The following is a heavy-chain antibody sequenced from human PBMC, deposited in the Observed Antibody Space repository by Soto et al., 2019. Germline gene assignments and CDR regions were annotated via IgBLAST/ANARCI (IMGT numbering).Heavy chain of an antibody. CDR3: ARVARADYTFDI. D-gene: IGHD3-10*01. V-gene: IGHV3-13*01. Sequence: SLRLSCAASGFTFSSYDMHWVRQTSGKGLEWVSGIGTAGDTYYPGSGKGRFTISRENAKNSFYLQMNSLRAGDTAVYYCARVARADYTFDIWGQGTMVTVSS. CDR1: GFTFSSYD. CDR2: IGTAGDT. J-gene: IGHJ3*02.